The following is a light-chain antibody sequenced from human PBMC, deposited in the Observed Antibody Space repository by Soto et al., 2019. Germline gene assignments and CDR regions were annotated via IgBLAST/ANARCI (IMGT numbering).Light chain of an antibody. J-gene: IGKJ1*01. CDR2: GAS. V-gene: IGKV3-20*01. CDR1: QSVSSSY. Sequence: EIVLTQYPGTLSLSPGERATLSCRASQSVSSSYLAWYQQKPGQAPRLLIYGASSRATGIPDRFSGSGSRTYFTLTISRLEREECAVYYCQQYGSSPPWTFGQGTKVEIK. CDR3: QQYGSSPPWT.